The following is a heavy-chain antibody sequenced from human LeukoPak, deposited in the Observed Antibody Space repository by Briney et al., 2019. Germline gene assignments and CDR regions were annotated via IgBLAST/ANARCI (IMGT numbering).Heavy chain of an antibody. CDR3: VRAGLGFDY. J-gene: IGHJ4*02. V-gene: IGHV3-74*01. Sequence: GGSLRLSCAASGFTFSSYWMHWVRHAPGKGLVWVSRISSDGSSTRYADPVKGRFTISRDNAKNTLYLQMNSLRAEDTAVYYCVRAGLGFDYWGQGTLVTVSS. CDR2: ISSDGSST. CDR1: GFTFSSYW. D-gene: IGHD3/OR15-3a*01.